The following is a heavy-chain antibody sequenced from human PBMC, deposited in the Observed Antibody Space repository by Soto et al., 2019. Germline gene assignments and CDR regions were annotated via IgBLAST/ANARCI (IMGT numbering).Heavy chain of an antibody. V-gene: IGHV4-30-4*01. D-gene: IGHD3-3*01. CDR3: AIEKRFLDWFYVMDV. CDR1: GGSISSGDYY. J-gene: IGHJ6*02. CDR2: IYYSGST. Sequence: PSETLSLTCTVSGGSISSGDYYWSWIRQPPGKGLEWIGYIYYSGSTYYNPSLKSRVTISVDTSKNQFSLKLSSVTAADTAVYYCAIEKRFLDWFYVMDVWGQGSSVTVSS.